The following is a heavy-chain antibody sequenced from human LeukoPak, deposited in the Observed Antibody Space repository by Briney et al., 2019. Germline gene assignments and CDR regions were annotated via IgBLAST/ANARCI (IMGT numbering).Heavy chain of an antibody. Sequence: VRQAPGQGLEWMGRINPNNGDTNYAQKFPGRVTLTRDTSIGTAYMELSSLRSDDTAMYYCVREITRATTYFDSWGQGTLVTVSS. CDR3: VREITRATTYFDS. V-gene: IGHV1-2*06. D-gene: IGHD1-26*01. J-gene: IGHJ4*02. CDR2: INPNNGDT.